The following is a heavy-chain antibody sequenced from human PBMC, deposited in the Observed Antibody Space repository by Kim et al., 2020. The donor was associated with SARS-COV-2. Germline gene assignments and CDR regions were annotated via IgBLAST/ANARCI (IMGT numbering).Heavy chain of an antibody. CDR2: IYTSGST. V-gene: IGHV4-61*02. D-gene: IGHD6-13*01. CDR3: AREGSSSWHALSSRLSLYYFDY. CDR1: GGSISSGSYY. J-gene: IGHJ4*02. Sequence: SETLSLTCTVSGGSISSGSYYWSWIRQPAGKGLEWIGRIYTSGSTNYNPSLKSRVTISVDTSKNQFSLKLSSVTAADTAVYYCAREGSSSWHALSSRLSLYYFDYWGQGTLVTVSS.